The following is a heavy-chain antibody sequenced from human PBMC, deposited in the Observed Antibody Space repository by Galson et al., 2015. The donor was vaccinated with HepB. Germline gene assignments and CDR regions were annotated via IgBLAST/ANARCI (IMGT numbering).Heavy chain of an antibody. V-gene: IGHV4-31*03. Sequence: TLSLTCTVSGGSISSGDYYWSWIRQHPGKGLEWIGYIYYSGSTYYNPSLKSRVTISADTSKNQFSLKLTSVTAADTAVYYCARGGVWSGHSVYTNWGQGTLVTVSS. D-gene: IGHD3-3*01. CDR2: IYYSGST. CDR3: ARGGVWSGHSVYTN. J-gene: IGHJ4*02. CDR1: GGSISSGDYY.